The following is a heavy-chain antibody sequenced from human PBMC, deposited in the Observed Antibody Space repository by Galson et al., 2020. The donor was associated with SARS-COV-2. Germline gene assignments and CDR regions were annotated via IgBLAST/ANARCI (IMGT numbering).Heavy chain of an antibody. CDR2: IHSTGST. J-gene: IGHJ3*02. V-gene: IGHV4-61*02. Sequence: SETLSLTCYVSGYPIGGGYYWSWIRQPAGKELEWIGRIHSTGSTNYNPSLKSRVTISVDTSKNQFSLRLSSVTAADTAVYYCARSHYSSGNALDIWGQGTMVTVSS. CDR1: GYPIGGGYY. D-gene: IGHD3-22*01. CDR3: ARSHYSSGNALDI.